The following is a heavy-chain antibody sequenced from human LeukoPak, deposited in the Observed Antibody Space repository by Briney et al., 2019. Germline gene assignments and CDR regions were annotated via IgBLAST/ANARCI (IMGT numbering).Heavy chain of an antibody. CDR2: ISGSGGST. Sequence: PGGSLRPSCAASGFTFSSYAMSWVRQAPGKGLEWVSAISGSGGSTYYADSVKGRFTISRDNSKNTLYLQMNSLRAEDTAVYYCARTLGGAAMVSLFDYWGQRTLVTVSS. D-gene: IGHD5-18*01. V-gene: IGHV3-23*01. J-gene: IGHJ4*02. CDR1: GFTFSSYA. CDR3: ARTLGGAAMVSLFDY.